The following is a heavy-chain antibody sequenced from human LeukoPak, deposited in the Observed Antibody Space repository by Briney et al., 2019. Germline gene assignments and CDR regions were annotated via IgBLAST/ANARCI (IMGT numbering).Heavy chain of an antibody. CDR2: INPNSGGT. D-gene: IGHD6-6*01. Sequence: ASVKVSCKASGYTFTDYYMHWVRQAPGQGLEWMAWINPNSGGTNYAQKFQGRVTMTRDASISTAYMELRSLRSDDTAVYYCARLTYSTSPGGRYFDYWGQGSLVTVSS. V-gene: IGHV1-2*02. J-gene: IGHJ4*02. CDR1: GYTFTDYY. CDR3: ARLTYSTSPGGRYFDY.